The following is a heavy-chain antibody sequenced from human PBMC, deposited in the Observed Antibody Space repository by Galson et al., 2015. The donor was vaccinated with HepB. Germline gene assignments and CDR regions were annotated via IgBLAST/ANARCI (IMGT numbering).Heavy chain of an antibody. J-gene: IGHJ4*02. CDR3: AREDPNIAVAVLDS. V-gene: IGHV3-33*01. Sequence: SLRLSCAASGFTFSRHGMHWVRQTPGKGLEWLALTWYDGSQKHYADSVRGRFIISRDNSKDILYLQMNSLRAEDTAVYYCAREDPNIAVAVLDSWGQGTLVTVSS. CDR2: TWYDGSQK. CDR1: GFTFSRHG. D-gene: IGHD6-19*01.